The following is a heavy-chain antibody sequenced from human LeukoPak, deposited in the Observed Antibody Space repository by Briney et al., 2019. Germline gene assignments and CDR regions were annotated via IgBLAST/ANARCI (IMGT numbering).Heavy chain of an antibody. CDR2: IHSIGGST. D-gene: IGHD3-22*01. CDR3: AKDWGSDSSGCLFDY. V-gene: IGHV3-23*01. CDR1: GFTFSSHA. J-gene: IGHJ4*02. Sequence: PGGSLRLSCAASGFTFSSHAMSWVRQAPGKGLEWVSAIHSIGGSTYYADSVKGRFTVSRDNSKNTLYLQMNSLRAEDTAVYYCAKDWGSDSSGCLFDYWGQGTQVTVSS.